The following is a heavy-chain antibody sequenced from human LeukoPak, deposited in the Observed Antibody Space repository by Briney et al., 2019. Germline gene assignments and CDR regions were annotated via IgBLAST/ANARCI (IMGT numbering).Heavy chain of an antibody. CDR1: GFTFRNYW. CDR3: ANGMTATPLSNY. V-gene: IGHV3-7*03. Sequence: GGSLRLSCAASGFTFRNYWMSWVRQAPGTGLEWVANIKQDGSDRNYVTSVRGRFTISRDNAESSLFLQMNSLRAEDTAVYYCANGMTATPLSNYWGQGTLVTVSS. D-gene: IGHD2-21*02. J-gene: IGHJ4*02. CDR2: IKQDGSDR.